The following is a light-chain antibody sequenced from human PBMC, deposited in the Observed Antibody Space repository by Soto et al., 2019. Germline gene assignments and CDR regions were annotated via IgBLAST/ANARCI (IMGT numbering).Light chain of an antibody. CDR2: AAS. Sequence: DIQMTQSPSSLSASVGDRVTITCRASQSISSYLNWYQQKPGKAPKLLIYAASSLQSGVPSRFSGSGSGTDFTLTISSLQPEDFVTYYCQQTYSTPYSFGQGTKLDFK. V-gene: IGKV1-39*01. CDR3: QQTYSTPYS. CDR1: QSISSY. J-gene: IGKJ2*03.